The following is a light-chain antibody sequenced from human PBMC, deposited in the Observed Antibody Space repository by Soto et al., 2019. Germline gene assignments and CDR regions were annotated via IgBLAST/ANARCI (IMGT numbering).Light chain of an antibody. Sequence: DIQMTQSPSSLSASVGDRVTITCRASQTISTYLNWYQQKPGKAPRLLIYDASSLQEGVPSRFSGSGSVTHFTLTISSLQPEDFATYYCQQAYSHPLTFGGGTKVEIK. CDR1: QTISTY. CDR3: QQAYSHPLT. V-gene: IGKV1-39*01. CDR2: DAS. J-gene: IGKJ4*01.